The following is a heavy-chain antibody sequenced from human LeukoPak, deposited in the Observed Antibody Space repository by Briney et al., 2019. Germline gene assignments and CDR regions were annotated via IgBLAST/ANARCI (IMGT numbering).Heavy chain of an antibody. CDR3: ARIGVVQLWLYFDY. D-gene: IGHD5-18*01. CDR2: IYSGGST. CDR1: GFTVSSNY. V-gene: IGHV3-53*01. Sequence: PGGSLRLSCAASGFTVSSNYMSWVRQAPGKGLEWDSVIYSGGSTYYADSVKGRFTISRDNSKNTLYLQMNSLRAEDTAVYYCARIGVVQLWLYFDYWGQGTLVTVSS. J-gene: IGHJ4*02.